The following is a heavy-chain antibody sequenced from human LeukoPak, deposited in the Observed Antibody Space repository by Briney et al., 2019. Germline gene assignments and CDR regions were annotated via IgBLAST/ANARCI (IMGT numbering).Heavy chain of an antibody. CDR2: VSNGGST. V-gene: IGHV4-39*01. CDR3: ARSDHCHFVNWFDS. CDR1: GGSVSTSTHY. J-gene: IGHJ5*01. Sequence: SETLSLTCTVSGGSVSTSTHYWGWIRHPPGKGLEWIGSVSNGGSTSYNPSLTSRISISVDTSKNQFSLKLNSVTAADTALYYCARSDHCHFVNWFDSWGQGILVAVSS. D-gene: IGHD2-21*01.